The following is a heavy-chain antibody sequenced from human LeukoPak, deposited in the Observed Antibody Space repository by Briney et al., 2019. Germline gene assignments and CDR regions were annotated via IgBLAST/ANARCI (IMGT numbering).Heavy chain of an antibody. D-gene: IGHD6-13*01. CDR2: MNPNSGNT. J-gene: IGHJ4*02. V-gene: IGHV1-8*01. Sequence: ASVKVSCKASGHTFTSYDINWVRQATGQGLEWMGWMNPNSGNTGYAQKFQGRVTITTDESTSTAYMELSSLRSEDTAVYYCAKFTGVAAGPYAFDYWGQGTLVTVSS. CDR3: AKFTGVAAGPYAFDY. CDR1: GHTFTSYD.